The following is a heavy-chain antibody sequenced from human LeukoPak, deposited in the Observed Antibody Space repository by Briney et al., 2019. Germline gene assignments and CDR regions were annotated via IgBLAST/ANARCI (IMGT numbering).Heavy chain of an antibody. D-gene: IGHD5-18*01. CDR2: IYYSGST. J-gene: IGHJ4*02. CDR1: GGSISSYY. Sequence: PSETLSLTCTVSGGSISSYYWSWIRQRPGKGLEWIGYIYYSGSTNYNPSLKSRVTISVDTSKNQFSLKLSSVTAADTAVYYCAGYADTAMVTHWGQGTLVSLSS. CDR3: AGYADTAMVTH. V-gene: IGHV4-59*01.